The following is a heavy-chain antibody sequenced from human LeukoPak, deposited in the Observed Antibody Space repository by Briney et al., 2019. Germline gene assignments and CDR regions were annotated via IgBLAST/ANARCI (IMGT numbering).Heavy chain of an antibody. J-gene: IGHJ6*03. Sequence: ASVKVSCKASGYTFTSYGISWVRQAPGQGLEWMGWISAYNGNTNYAQKLQGRVTMTTDTSTSTAYMELRSLRSDDTAVYYCARDGIAARIYYYYYYMDVWGKGTTVTVSS. V-gene: IGHV1-18*01. CDR3: ARDGIAARIYYYYYYMDV. CDR2: ISAYNGNT. CDR1: GYTFTSYG. D-gene: IGHD6-6*01.